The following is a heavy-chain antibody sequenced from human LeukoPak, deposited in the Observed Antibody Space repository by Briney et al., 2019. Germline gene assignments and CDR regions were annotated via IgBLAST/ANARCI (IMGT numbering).Heavy chain of an antibody. CDR1: GFTFYNYA. Sequence: SLRLFCAASGFTFYNYAMSWVRQAPGKGLEWVSSISSSCPSTYYADSVKGRFTISRDNSKNTLYLQMNSPGAEDTAVYYCAKAGGGMSTMRTLGAFDIWGQGTVVTVSS. CDR2: ISSSCPST. V-gene: IGHV3-23*01. CDR3: AKAGGGMSTMRTLGAFDI. D-gene: IGHD5-24*01. J-gene: IGHJ3*02.